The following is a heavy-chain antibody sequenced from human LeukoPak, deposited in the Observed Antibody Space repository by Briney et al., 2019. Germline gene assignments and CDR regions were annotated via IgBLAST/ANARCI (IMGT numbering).Heavy chain of an antibody. CDR1: GFTFSSYS. CDR3: ARPGYSYGWGPYYYYGMDV. CDR2: ISSSSSTI. V-gene: IGHV3-48*02. J-gene: IGHJ6*02. D-gene: IGHD5-18*01. Sequence: GGSLRLSCAASGFTFSSYSMNWVRQAPGKGLEWVSYISSSSSTIYYADSVEGRFTISRDNAKNSLYLQMNSLRDEDTAVYYCARPGYSYGWGPYYYYGMDVWGQGTTVTVSS.